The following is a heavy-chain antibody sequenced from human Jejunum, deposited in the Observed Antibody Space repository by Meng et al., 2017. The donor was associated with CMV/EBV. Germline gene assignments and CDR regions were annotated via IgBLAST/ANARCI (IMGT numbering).Heavy chain of an antibody. CDR1: GGSINNHY. V-gene: IGHV4-4*07. CDR3: ATRTPESGGYYYGVFDY. J-gene: IGHJ4*02. Sequence: VHLQESGPGLVNPSATLSLPCTVHGGSINNHYWSWIRQSPGKGLEWIGRIYTSDNTNYNHSRKSRVTMSIDPSKNQFSLNLDSVTAADTAVYYCATRTPESGGYYYGVFDYWGQGTLVTVSS. CDR2: IYTSDNT. D-gene: IGHD3-22*01.